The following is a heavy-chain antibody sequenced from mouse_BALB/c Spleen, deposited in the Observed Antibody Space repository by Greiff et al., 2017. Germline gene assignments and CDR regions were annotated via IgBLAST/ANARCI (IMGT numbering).Heavy chain of an antibody. CDR1: GYTFTSYW. D-gene: IGHD1-1*01. V-gene: IGHV1-5*01. CDR2: IYPGNSDT. Sequence: EVQLQQSGPVLVTPAASVSMSCTASGYTFTSYWMHWVKQRPGQGLEWIGAIYPGNSDTSYNQKFKGMAKLTAVTTTSTAYMKLSSLTDEDTAVCYCTDYYGSRFGYWGQGTTVTVSA. J-gene: IGHJ2*01. CDR3: TDYYGSRFGY.